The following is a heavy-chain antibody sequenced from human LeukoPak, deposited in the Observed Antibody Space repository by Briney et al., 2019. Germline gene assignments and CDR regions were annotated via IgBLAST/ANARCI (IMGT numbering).Heavy chain of an antibody. J-gene: IGHJ4*02. CDR3: ARDSDVSYDFWSGYYGWYLDY. CDR1: GFTFSSYS. CDR2: ISSSSSYI. V-gene: IGHV3-21*01. D-gene: IGHD3-3*01. Sequence: GGSLRLSCAASGFTFSSYSMNWVRQAPGKGLEWVSSISSSSSYIYYADSVKGRFTISRDNAKNSLYLQMNSLRADDTALYYCARDSDVSYDFWSGYYGWYLDYSGQGTLVTVSS.